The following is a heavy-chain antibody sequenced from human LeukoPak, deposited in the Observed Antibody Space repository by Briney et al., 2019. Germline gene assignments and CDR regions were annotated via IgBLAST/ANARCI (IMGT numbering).Heavy chain of an antibody. V-gene: IGHV3-30*04. J-gene: IGHJ4*02. Sequence: GGSLRHSCAASGFNFNSYAMHWVRQAPGKGLEWVAVISYDGSNKYYADCVKGRFTISRDNSKNTLYLQMNSLRAEDTALYYCVGIAVAHFDYWGQGTLATVSS. CDR2: ISYDGSNK. CDR1: GFNFNSYA. D-gene: IGHD6-19*01. CDR3: VGIAVAHFDY.